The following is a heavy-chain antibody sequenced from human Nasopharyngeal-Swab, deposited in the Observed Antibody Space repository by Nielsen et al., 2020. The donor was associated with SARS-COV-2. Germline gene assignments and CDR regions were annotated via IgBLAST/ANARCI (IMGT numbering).Heavy chain of an antibody. D-gene: IGHD2-15*01. J-gene: IGHJ5*02. CDR1: GGSISSSSYY. CDR2: FYFGGNT. V-gene: IGHV4-39*07. Sequence: SETLSLTCTVSGGSISSSSYYWGWIRQPPGKGLEWIGNFYFGGNTYYNPSLKSRVTISVDTSRRHFSLRLNSVTAADTAVYYCARLVDRGWVDPWGQGTLVTVSS. CDR3: ARLVDRGWVDP.